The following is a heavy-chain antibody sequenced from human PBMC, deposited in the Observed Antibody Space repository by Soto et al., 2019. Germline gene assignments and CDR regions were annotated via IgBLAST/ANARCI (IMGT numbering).Heavy chain of an antibody. J-gene: IGHJ4*02. Sequence: TGGSLRLSCAASGFTVSSNYMSWVRQAPGKGLEWVSVIYSGGSTYYADSVKGRFTISRDNSKNTLYLQMNSLRAEDTAVYYCARVDGGSHLGYWGQGTLVTVSS. CDR2: IYSGGST. D-gene: IGHD4-17*01. CDR3: ARVDGGSHLGY. V-gene: IGHV3-53*01. CDR1: GFTVSSNY.